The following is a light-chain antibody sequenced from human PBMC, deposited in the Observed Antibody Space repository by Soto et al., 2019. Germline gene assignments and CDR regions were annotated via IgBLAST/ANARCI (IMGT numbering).Light chain of an antibody. CDR3: QSYDSSLSGGV. CDR1: SSNIGAGYD. CDR2: GNS. Sequence: QPVVTQPPSVSGAPGQRVTISCTGSSSNIGAGYDVHWYQQLPGTAPKLLIYGNSNRPSGVPDRFSGSKSGTSASLAITGLQAEDEADYYCQSYDSSLSGGVFGGGTQLTVL. J-gene: IGLJ7*01. V-gene: IGLV1-40*01.